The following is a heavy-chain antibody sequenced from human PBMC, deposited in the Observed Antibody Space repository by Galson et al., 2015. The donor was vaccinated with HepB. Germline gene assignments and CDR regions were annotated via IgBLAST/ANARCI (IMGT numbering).Heavy chain of an antibody. CDR3: EVWSRFGNYDYDYYGVDV. V-gene: IGHV3-66*01. J-gene: IGHJ6*02. CDR2: TSKNGYV. CDR1: GFNISNNF. Sequence: LRLSCAVSGFNISNNFITWVRRAPGRGLEWVSVTSKNGYVHYADSVKGRFTISGDNSENTLYLQMNSLRVDDTAVFYCEVWSRFGNYDYDYYGVDVWGQGTTVTVSS. D-gene: IGHD3-3*01.